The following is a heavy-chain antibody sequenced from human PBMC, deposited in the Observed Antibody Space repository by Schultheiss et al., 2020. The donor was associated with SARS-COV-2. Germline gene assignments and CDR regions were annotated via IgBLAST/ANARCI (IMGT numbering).Heavy chain of an antibody. J-gene: IGHJ5*02. D-gene: IGHD6-13*01. V-gene: IGHV4-34*01. CDR1: GGSFSDYY. Sequence: SQTLSLTCAVYGGSFSDYYWNWIRQAPGKGLEWIGEINHSGSTNYNPSLKSRVTISVDTSKNQFSLKLSSVTAADTAVYYCASMLAKAAAGKPDGFDPWGQGTLVTVSS. CDR3: ASMLAKAAAGKPDGFDP. CDR2: INHSGST.